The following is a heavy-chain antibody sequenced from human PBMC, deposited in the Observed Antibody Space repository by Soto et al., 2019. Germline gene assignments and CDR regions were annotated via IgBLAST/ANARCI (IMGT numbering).Heavy chain of an antibody. CDR3: ARSIRGPRRFNGMDV. CDR2: IERDDDDK. J-gene: IGHJ6*02. V-gene: IGHV2-70*13. CDR1: GFSLASPGMC. Sequence: SGPTLVNHPETLSLTCTFSGFSLASPGMCVSLIRQPPGKALEWLALIERDDDDKYYSTSLKTRLTISKDTRKNQVVLTMANMGPADTGTYYCARSIRGPRRFNGMDVWGQGTTVTVSS. D-gene: IGHD1-20*01.